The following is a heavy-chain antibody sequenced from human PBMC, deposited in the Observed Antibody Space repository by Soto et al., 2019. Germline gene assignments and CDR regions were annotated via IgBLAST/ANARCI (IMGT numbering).Heavy chain of an antibody. CDR3: ARAATAMVTD. V-gene: IGHV4-31*03. D-gene: IGHD5-18*01. J-gene: IGHJ4*02. CDR1: GGSISSGGYY. CDR2: IYYSGST. Sequence: SETLSLTCTVSGGSISSGGYYWSWIRQHPGKGLEWIGYIYYSGSTYYNPSLKSRITISVDTSKNQFSLKLSSVTAADTAVYYCARAATAMVTDWGQGTLVTVSS.